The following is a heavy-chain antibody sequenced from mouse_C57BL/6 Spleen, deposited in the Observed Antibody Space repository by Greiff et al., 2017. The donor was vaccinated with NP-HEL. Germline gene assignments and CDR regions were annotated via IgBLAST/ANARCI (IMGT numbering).Heavy chain of an antibody. CDR3: VRHRGHYAMDY. CDR2: IRSKSNNYAT. Sequence: EVMLVESGGGLVQPKGSLKLSCAASGFSFNTYAMNWVRQAPGKGLEWVARIRSKSNNYATYYADSVKDRFTISRDDSESMLYLQMNNLKTEDTAMYYCVRHRGHYAMDYWGQGTSVTVSS. V-gene: IGHV10-1*01. D-gene: IGHD3-3*01. J-gene: IGHJ4*01. CDR1: GFSFNTYA.